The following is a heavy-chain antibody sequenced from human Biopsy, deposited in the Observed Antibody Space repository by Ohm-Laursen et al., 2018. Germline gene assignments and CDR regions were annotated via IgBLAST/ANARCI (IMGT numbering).Heavy chain of an antibody. V-gene: IGHV4-39*01. J-gene: IGHJ5*02. CDR3: ARDYDTSGYYYVS. Sequence: GTLSLTCPVSGGSISNNNYYWGWIRQPPGKGLEWIGSIFYRGSTHYKPSIKSQVTISVDTSKNQLSLKLNSVTAADTAVYYCARDYDTSGYYYVSWGQGTLVTVSS. CDR1: GGSISNNNYY. D-gene: IGHD3-22*01. CDR2: IFYRGST.